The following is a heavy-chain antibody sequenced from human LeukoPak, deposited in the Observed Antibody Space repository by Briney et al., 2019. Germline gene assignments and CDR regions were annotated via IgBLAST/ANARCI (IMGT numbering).Heavy chain of an antibody. V-gene: IGHV2-5*02. Sequence: SGPTLVNPTQTLTLTCTFSGFSLRTSGVGVGWIRQPPEKALEWLALIYWDDDKRYSPSLKSRLTITQDTSKNQVVLTMTNMDPVDTATYYCAHSGVVVPVKIYYFDYWGQGTLVTVSS. D-gene: IGHD2-2*01. J-gene: IGHJ4*02. CDR1: GFSLRTSGVG. CDR2: IYWDDDK. CDR3: AHSGVVVPVKIYYFDY.